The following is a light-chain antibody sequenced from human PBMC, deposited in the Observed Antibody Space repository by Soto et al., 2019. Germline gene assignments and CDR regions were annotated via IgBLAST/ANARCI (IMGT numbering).Light chain of an antibody. CDR3: QQRIDSIT. CDR1: ESVSTN. J-gene: IGKJ5*01. Sequence: ERVVTQSPATLSVSPGEGATLSCRASESVSTNLAWSQQKPGQAPRLLIYDASKRAAGIPARFSGSGSGTDFTLTISSLEPEDFAVYYCQQRIDSITFGQGTRLEIK. CDR2: DAS. V-gene: IGKV3-11*01.